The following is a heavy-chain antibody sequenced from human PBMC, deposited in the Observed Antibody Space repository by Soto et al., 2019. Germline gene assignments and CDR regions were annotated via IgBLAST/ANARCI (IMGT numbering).Heavy chain of an antibody. CDR1: GGSISSYY. J-gene: IGHJ4*02. D-gene: IGHD4-17*01. CDR2: IYYSGST. CDR3: ARRYGVYFDY. V-gene: IGHV4-59*08. Sequence: PSETLSLTCTVSGGSISSYYRSWIRQPPGKGLEWIGYIYYSGSTNYNPSLKSRVTISVDTSKNQFSLKLSSVTAADTAVYYCARRYGVYFDYWGQGTLVTVLL.